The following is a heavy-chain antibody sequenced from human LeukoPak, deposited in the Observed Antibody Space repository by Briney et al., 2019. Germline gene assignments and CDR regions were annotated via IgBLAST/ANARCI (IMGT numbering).Heavy chain of an antibody. V-gene: IGHV1-18*01. CDR3: ARSTGSSWSRGGWFDP. CDR2: ISAYNGNT. J-gene: IGHJ5*02. CDR1: GYTFTSYG. Sequence: ASVKVSCKASGYTFTSYGISWVRQAPGQGLEWMGWISAYNGNTNYAQKLQGRVTMTTDTSTSTAYMELRSLRSDDTAVYYRARSTGSSWSRGGWFDPWGQGTLVTVSS. D-gene: IGHD6-13*01.